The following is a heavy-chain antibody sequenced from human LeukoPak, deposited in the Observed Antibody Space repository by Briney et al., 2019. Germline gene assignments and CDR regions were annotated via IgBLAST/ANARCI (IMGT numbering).Heavy chain of an antibody. Sequence: VASVKVSCKASGYTFTGYYMHWVRQAPGQGLEWMGWINPNSGGTNYAQKFQGRVAMTRDTSISTAYMELSRLRSDDTAVYYCARVKSAMVPCFDYWGQGTLVTVSS. CDR2: INPNSGGT. CDR3: ARVKSAMVPCFDY. V-gene: IGHV1-2*02. D-gene: IGHD5-18*01. J-gene: IGHJ4*02. CDR1: GYTFTGYY.